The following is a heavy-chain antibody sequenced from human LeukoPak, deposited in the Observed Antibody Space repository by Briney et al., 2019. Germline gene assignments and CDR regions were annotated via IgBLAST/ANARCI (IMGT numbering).Heavy chain of an antibody. CDR3: AKGGYTYGGRLFDY. Sequence: GGSLRLSCAASGFTFDDYVMHWVRQAPRKGLERVSFISGDGGATYYADSAKGRFTISRDNGRKSLYLQMDSLRTEDTALYYCAKGGYTYGGRLFDYWGQGTLVTVSS. J-gene: IGHJ4*02. CDR1: GFTFDDYV. D-gene: IGHD5-18*01. CDR2: ISGDGGAT. V-gene: IGHV3-43*02.